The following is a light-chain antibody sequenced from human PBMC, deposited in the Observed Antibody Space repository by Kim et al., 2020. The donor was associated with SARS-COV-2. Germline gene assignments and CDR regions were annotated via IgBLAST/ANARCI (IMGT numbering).Light chain of an antibody. J-gene: IGKJ4*01. CDR3: QQAYNFPLT. Sequence: DIQMTQSPTSVSASVGDSVTITCRASQFINNWIAWYQQKPGRAPKLLIYSASTLQGGVPSRFSGGGSGTHFSLTISGLQPEDFATYYCQQAYNFPLTFGGGTKVDIK. CDR2: SAS. CDR1: QFINNW. V-gene: IGKV1-12*01.